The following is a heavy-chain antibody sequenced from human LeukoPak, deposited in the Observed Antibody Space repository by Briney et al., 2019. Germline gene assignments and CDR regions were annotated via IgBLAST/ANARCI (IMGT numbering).Heavy chain of an antibody. Sequence: GGSLHLSFATSGFPFETNAMSGVRPAPGKGVEWVASIGNTETFYSDSVTGRFTISRDNSKNTVNLQMNRLRVEDTAIYYCAKDWIQFNRVFDCFDSWGQGTLVTVSS. J-gene: IGHJ4*02. V-gene: IGHV3-23*01. CDR3: AKDWIQFNRVFDCFDS. CDR1: GFPFETNA. D-gene: IGHD5-18*01. CDR2: IGNTET.